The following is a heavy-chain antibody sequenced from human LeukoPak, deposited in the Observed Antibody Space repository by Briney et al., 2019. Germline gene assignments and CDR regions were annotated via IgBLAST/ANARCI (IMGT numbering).Heavy chain of an antibody. Sequence: TGGSLRLSCAASGFTFSSYAMSWVRQAPGKGLEWVSAISGSGGSTYYADSVKGRFTISRDNSKNTLYLQMNSLRAEDTAVYYCAKALENTVIPFDYWGQGTLVTVSS. V-gene: IGHV3-23*01. CDR2: ISGSGGST. J-gene: IGHJ4*02. D-gene: IGHD3-16*02. CDR3: AKALENTVIPFDY. CDR1: GFTFSSYA.